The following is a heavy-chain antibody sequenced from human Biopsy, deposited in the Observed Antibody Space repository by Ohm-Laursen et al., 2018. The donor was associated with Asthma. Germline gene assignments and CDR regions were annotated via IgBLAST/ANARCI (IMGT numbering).Heavy chain of an antibody. J-gene: IGHJ3*01. CDR1: GDSISSNSW. CDR2: IYYSGST. CDR3: ARDAGSAWSSGLDAFDF. Sequence: TLSLTCAVSGDSISSNSWWTWVRQSPGRGLEWIGEIYYSGSTNYHPSLKGRVTISVAKSKNQFSLRLTSVTAADTAVYFCARDAGSAWSSGLDAFDFWGHGTMVTVSS. D-gene: IGHD6-19*01. V-gene: IGHV4-4*01.